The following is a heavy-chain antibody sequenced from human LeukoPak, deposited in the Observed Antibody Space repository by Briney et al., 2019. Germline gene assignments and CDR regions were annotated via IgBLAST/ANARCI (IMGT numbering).Heavy chain of an antibody. D-gene: IGHD6-13*01. CDR2: ISPNSGGT. V-gene: IGHV1-2*02. CDR1: GYTFTAYY. Sequence: ASVKVSCKASGYTFTAYYIHWVRQAPGQGLEWMGYISPNSGGTIYAQNLQGRVTMTRDTSINTAYIELSRLRSDDTAVYYCARIEGASSSWYDWGQGTLVTVSS. CDR3: ARIEGASSSWYD. J-gene: IGHJ4*02.